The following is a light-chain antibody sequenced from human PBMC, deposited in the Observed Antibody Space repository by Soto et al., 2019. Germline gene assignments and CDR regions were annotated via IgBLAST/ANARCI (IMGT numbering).Light chain of an antibody. J-gene: IGKJ1*01. V-gene: IGKV1-39*01. CDR2: DAS. CDR3: QQSYSTPQT. CDR1: QDISNY. Sequence: DIQMTQSPSSLSASVGDRVTITCQASQDISNYLNWYQQKPGKAPKLLIYDASNLETGVPSRFSGSGSGTDFTLTITSLQPEDSATYYCQQSYSTPQTFGQGTKVDIK.